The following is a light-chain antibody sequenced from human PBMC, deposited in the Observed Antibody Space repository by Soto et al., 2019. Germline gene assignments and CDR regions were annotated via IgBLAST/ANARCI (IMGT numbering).Light chain of an antibody. J-gene: IGLJ1*01. CDR2: EVN. CDR1: SSDVGGYNY. Sequence: QSALTQPPSASGSPGQSVAISCTGTSSDVGGYNYVSWYQQHPGKAPKLMIYEVNKRPSGFPDRFSGYKSGNTASLTVSGLQAEDEADYYCSSDAGSSNVFGTGTTVTVL. CDR3: SSDAGSSNV. V-gene: IGLV2-8*01.